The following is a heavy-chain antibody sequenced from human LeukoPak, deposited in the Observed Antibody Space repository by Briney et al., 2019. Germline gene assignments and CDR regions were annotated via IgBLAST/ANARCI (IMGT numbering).Heavy chain of an antibody. CDR2: INHSGST. D-gene: IGHD1-26*01. V-gene: IGHV4-34*01. CDR3: ARAGGNYYYYYGMDV. Sequence: SETLSLTCTVSGGSISSYYWSWIRQPPGKGLEWIGEINHSGSTNYNPSLKSRVTISVDTSKNQFSLKLSSVTAADTAVYYCARAGGNYYYYYGMDVWGQGTTVTVSS. CDR1: GGSISSYY. J-gene: IGHJ6*02.